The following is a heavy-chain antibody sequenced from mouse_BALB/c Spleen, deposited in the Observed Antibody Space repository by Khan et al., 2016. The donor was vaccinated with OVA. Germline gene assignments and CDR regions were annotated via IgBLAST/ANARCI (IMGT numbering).Heavy chain of an antibody. CDR1: GYTFTSYW. V-gene: IGHV1-5*01. CDR2: IYPGNSDT. CDR3: TRFGYLVAY. J-gene: IGHJ3*01. Sequence: EVQLQQSGTVLARPGTSVKMSCKASGYTFTSYWMHWVKQRPGQGLEWIGAIYPGNSDTSYNQKFKGKAKLNAVPSTSTSYMEHSSLTNEDSAVYYSTRFGYLVAYWGQGTLVTVSA. D-gene: IGHD2-2*01.